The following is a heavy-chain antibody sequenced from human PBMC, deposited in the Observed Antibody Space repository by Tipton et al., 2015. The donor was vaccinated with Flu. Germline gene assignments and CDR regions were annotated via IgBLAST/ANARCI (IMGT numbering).Heavy chain of an antibody. J-gene: IGHJ4*02. D-gene: IGHD2-15*01. Sequence: QLVQSGRGVVQPGGSLRLSCAASGFTFSSYGMHWVRQAPGKGLEWVTFIRYDGNNKYYADFVKGRFTISRDNSKNTLYLQMSSLRAEDTAVYYCAKGNRDIVVVLGANHFDSWGQGTLVTVSS. CDR3: AKGNRDIVVVLGANHFDS. CDR1: GFTFSSYG. CDR2: IRYDGNNK. V-gene: IGHV3-30*02.